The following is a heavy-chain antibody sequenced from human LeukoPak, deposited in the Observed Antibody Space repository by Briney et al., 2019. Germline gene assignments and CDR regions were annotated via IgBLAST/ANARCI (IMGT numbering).Heavy chain of an antibody. D-gene: IGHD5-18*01. V-gene: IGHV3-48*03. CDR3: GTSLDAAINT. CDR2: ISSSGSTI. J-gene: IGHJ4*02. Sequence: GGSLRLSCAASGFTFSSYEMNWVRQAPGKGLEWVSYISSSGSTIYYADSVKGRITISRDNAKNSLYLQMNTPRAEDTAVYYCGTSLDAAINTGGQGILVTVSS. CDR1: GFTFSSYE.